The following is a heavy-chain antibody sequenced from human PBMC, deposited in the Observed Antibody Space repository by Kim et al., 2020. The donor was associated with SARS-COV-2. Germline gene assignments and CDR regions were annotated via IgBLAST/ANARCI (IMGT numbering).Heavy chain of an antibody. Sequence: GGSLRLSCAASGFTFSSYSMNWVRQAPGKGLEWVSSISSSSSYIYYADSVKGRFTISRDNAKNSLYLQMNSLRAEDTAVYYCARDAGSTVTNVCQHWGQGTLVTVSS. CDR2: ISSSSSYI. V-gene: IGHV3-21*01. CDR3: ARDAGSTVTNVCQH. J-gene: IGHJ1*01. CDR1: GFTFSSYS. D-gene: IGHD4-17*01.